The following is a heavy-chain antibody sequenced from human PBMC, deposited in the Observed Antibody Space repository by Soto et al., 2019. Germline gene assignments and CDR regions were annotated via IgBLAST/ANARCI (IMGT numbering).Heavy chain of an antibody. CDR2: IKSKTDGGTT. Sequence: VQLVESGGGLVQPGGSLRLSCAASGFTFSNAWMNWVRQAPGKGLEWVGRIKSKTDGGTTDYAAPVKGRFTISRDDPKNTKYLQMNSLTTEDTAEYYCTAGLAYDSSGQGRDYWGQGTLVTVST. CDR1: GFTFSNAW. V-gene: IGHV3-15*07. D-gene: IGHD3-22*01. J-gene: IGHJ4*02. CDR3: TAGLAYDSSGQGRDY.